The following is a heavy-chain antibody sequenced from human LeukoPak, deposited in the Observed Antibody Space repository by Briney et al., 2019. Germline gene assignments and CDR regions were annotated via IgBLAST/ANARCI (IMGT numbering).Heavy chain of an antibody. J-gene: IGHJ6*03. V-gene: IGHV3-30*18. CDR2: ISYDGSNK. D-gene: IGHD3-3*01. Sequence: GGSLRLSCAASGFTFSSYGMHWVRQAPGKGLEWVAVISYDGSNKYYADSVKGRFTISRDNSKNTLYLQMNSLRAEDTAVYYCAKVSYDSYYYYFYYMDVWGKGTTVTVSS. CDR3: AKVSYDSYYYYFYYMDV. CDR1: GFTFSSYG.